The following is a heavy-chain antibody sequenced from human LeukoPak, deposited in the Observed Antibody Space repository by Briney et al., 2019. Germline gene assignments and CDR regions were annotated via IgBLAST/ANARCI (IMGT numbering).Heavy chain of an antibody. CDR1: GFTFSSYS. V-gene: IGHV3-21*01. J-gene: IGHJ5*02. CDR2: ISSSSNYI. D-gene: IGHD3-10*01. Sequence: GGSLRLSCAASGFTFSSYSMNWVRQAPGKGLEWVSSISSSSNYIYYADSVKGRFTISRDNAKNSLYLQMNSLRAEDTAVYYCARVSPGNWFDPWGQGTLVTVSS. CDR3: ARVSPGNWFDP.